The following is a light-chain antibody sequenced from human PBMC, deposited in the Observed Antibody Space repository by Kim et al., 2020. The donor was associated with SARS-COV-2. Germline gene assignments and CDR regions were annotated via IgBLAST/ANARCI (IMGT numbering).Light chain of an antibody. CDR2: QVN. Sequence: SYELTQPPSVSVSPGQTASITCSGYKLGDKYVSWYQQKPGQSPVVVIYQVNQRPSGIPERFSGSNSGNTATLTISGTQAMDEADYYCQAWDSSTHNYVFGAGTKVTDL. J-gene: IGLJ1*01. V-gene: IGLV3-1*01. CDR1: KLGDKY. CDR3: QAWDSSTHNYV.